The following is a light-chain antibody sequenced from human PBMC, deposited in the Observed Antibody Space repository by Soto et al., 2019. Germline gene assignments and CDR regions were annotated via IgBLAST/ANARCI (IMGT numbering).Light chain of an antibody. CDR1: QSVSSSY. CDR2: DAS. J-gene: IGKJ1*01. Sequence: EIVLTQSPATLSLSPGEIATLSCSASQSVSSSYLAWYQQKPGQAPRLLIYDASNRATGIPARFSGSGSGTDFTLTISSLEPEDFAVYYCQQRSNWPRKFGQGTKVDIK. V-gene: IGKV3-11*01. CDR3: QQRSNWPRK.